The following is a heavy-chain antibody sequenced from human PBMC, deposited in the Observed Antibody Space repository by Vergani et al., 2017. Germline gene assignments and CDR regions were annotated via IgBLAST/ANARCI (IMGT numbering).Heavy chain of an antibody. V-gene: IGHV1-2*02. J-gene: IGHJ4*02. CDR2: INPNSGGT. CDR1: GYTFTGYY. Sequence: QVQLVQSGAEVKKPGASVKVSCKASGYTFTGYYMHWVRQAPGQGPEWMGWINPNSGGTNYAQKFQGRVTMTRDTSISTAYMELSRLRSDDTAVYYCARDMYYDYVWGSYRYTVAYYFDYWGQGTLVTVSS. D-gene: IGHD3-16*02. CDR3: ARDMYYDYVWGSYRYTVAYYFDY.